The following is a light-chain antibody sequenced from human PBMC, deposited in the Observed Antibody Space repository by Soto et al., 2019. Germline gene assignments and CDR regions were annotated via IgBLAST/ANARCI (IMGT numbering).Light chain of an antibody. Sequence: EIVMTQSPATLSVSPGERPTLSCRASQSVSSNLAWYQQKPGQAPRLLIYGASTRATGIPDRFSGSGSGTDFTLTISRLEPEDFAVYYCQQYGSSVITFGQGTRLEIK. J-gene: IGKJ5*01. CDR3: QQYGSSVIT. CDR1: QSVSSN. CDR2: GAS. V-gene: IGKV3-20*01.